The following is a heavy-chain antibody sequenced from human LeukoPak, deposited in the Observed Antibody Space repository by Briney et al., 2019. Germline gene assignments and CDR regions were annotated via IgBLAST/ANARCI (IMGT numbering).Heavy chain of an antibody. CDR1: GASISTGGYY. V-gene: IGHV4-31*03. Sequence: SETLSLTCTFSGASISTGGYYWTWIRQPPGEGLEWIGYIYYTGSIDYNPSLKSRLSISLDTSKNQFSLKLNSVTAADTAVYYCARLGPEDYRFDYWGQGTLITVSS. J-gene: IGHJ4*02. D-gene: IGHD4-11*01. CDR3: ARLGPEDYRFDY. CDR2: IYYTGSI.